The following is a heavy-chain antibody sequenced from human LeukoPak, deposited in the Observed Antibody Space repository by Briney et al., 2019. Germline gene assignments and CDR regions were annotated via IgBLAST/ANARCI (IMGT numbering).Heavy chain of an antibody. V-gene: IGHV1-2*02. J-gene: IGHJ4*02. CDR2: INPNSGGT. D-gene: IGHD6-6*01. CDR3: ARDFKYNSSSLVHY. Sequence: ASVKVSCKASGYTFTGYYLHWVRQAPGQGLEWMGWINPNSGGTNYAQKFQGRVTMTRDTSISTAYMELSSLRSDDTALYYCARDFKYNSSSLVHYWGQGTLVTVSS. CDR1: GYTFTGYY.